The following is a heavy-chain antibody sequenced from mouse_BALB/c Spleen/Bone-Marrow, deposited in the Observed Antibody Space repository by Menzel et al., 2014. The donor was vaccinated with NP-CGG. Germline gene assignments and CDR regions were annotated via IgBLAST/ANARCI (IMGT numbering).Heavy chain of an antibody. CDR1: GYTFTSYW. V-gene: IGHV1-7*01. CDR3: ARSKYGNYVGFDY. CDR2: INPITGYI. Sequence: QVQLPQSGAELAKTGASVPLSRKASGYTFTSYWMHWVKQRPGQGLEWIGYINPITGYIEYNQKFKDKATLTADRSSSTAYMQLSSLTSEDSAVYYCARSKYGNYVGFDYWGQGTTLTVSS. J-gene: IGHJ2*01. D-gene: IGHD2-10*02.